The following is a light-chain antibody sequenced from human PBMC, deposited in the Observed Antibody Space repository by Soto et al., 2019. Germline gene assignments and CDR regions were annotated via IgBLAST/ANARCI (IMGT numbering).Light chain of an antibody. CDR3: QSYDISLSGWV. CDR1: SSNIGAIYD. Sequence: QSVLTQPPSVSGAPGQRVTISCTGSSSNIGAIYDVHWYQQLPGTAPKLLIYSNSNRPSGVPDRFSVSKSGTSASLAITGLQAEDEADYYCQSYDISLSGWVFGGGTKLTVL. J-gene: IGLJ3*02. V-gene: IGLV1-40*01. CDR2: SNS.